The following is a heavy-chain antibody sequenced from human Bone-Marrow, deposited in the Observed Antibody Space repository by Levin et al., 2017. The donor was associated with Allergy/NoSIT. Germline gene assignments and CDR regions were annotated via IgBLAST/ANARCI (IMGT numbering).Heavy chain of an antibody. CDR2: IYWDDEK. V-gene: IGHV2-5*02. J-gene: IGHJ4*02. Sequence: ESGPTLVKPTQTLTLTCSFSGFSFRTSGVGVGWIRQPPGKALEWLALIYWDDEKHYTPSLTTRLTITKDTSKNQVVLVMTNVNPADTATYYCAHYGDYQRLQTLDYWGQGSLVTVSS. D-gene: IGHD4-17*01. CDR1: GFSFRTSGVG. CDR3: AHYGDYQRLQTLDY.